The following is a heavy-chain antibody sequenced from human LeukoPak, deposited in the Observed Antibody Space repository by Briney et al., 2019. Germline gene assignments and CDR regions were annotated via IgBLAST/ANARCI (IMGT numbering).Heavy chain of an antibody. CDR2: IYPGDSHI. V-gene: IGHV5-51*01. CDR1: GYTFTSYD. CDR3: ARALGWLQKPYYFDY. J-gene: IGHJ4*02. D-gene: IGHD5-24*01. Sequence: ASVKVSCKASGYTFTSYDINWVRQATGQGLEWMGIIYPGDSHIRYSPSFQGQVTISADKSISTAYLQWSSLKASDTAMYYCARALGWLQKPYYFDYWGQGTLVTVSS.